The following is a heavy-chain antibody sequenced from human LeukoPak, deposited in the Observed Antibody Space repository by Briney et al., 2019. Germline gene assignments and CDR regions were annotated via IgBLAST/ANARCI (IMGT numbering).Heavy chain of an antibody. CDR3: ARASYDFWSGYYPNDY. D-gene: IGHD3-3*01. V-gene: IGHV3-11*01. J-gene: IGHJ4*02. CDR2: ISSSGSTI. Sequence: PGGSLRLSCAASGFTFSDYYMSWIRQAPGKGLEWVSYISSSGSTIYYADSVKGRFTISRDNAKNSLYLQMNSLRAEDTAVYYCARASYDFWSGYYPNDYWGQGTLVTVSS. CDR1: GFTFSDYY.